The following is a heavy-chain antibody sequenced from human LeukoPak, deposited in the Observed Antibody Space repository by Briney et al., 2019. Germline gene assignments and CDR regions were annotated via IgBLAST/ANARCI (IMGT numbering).Heavy chain of an antibody. CDR1: GGSISSTPYY. D-gene: IGHD1-26*01. CDR2: ISYSGSP. J-gene: IGHJ4*02. Sequence: PSETLSLTCTVSGGSISSTPYYWAWIRQPPGKGLEWIGSISYSGSPYYTPSLKSRVTISVDPSKNQFSLKMSSVTAADTAVYHCARLYRALPRGYFDYWGQGTLVTVSS. CDR3: ARLYRALPRGYFDY. V-gene: IGHV4-39*01.